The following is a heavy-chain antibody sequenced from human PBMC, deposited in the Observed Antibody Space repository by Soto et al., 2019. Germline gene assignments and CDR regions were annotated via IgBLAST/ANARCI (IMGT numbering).Heavy chain of an antibody. V-gene: IGHV4-30-2*01. J-gene: IGHJ3*02. Sequence: QLQLQESGSGLVKPSQTLSLTCAVSGGSISSGGYSWSWIRQPPGTGLEWIGYIYHSGSTYYNPSLKSRVTISVDRSKNQFSLKLSSVTAADTAVYYCARVWYGASRAFDIWGQGTMVTVSS. CDR1: GGSISSGGYS. CDR2: IYHSGST. CDR3: ARVWYGASRAFDI. D-gene: IGHD4-17*01.